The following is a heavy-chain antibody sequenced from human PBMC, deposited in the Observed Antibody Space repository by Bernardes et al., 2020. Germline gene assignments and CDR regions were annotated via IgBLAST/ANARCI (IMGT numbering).Heavy chain of an antibody. Sequence: GGSLRFSCAASGFIFGNFWMNWVRKAPGKGLEWVANIRQDGSEKNYVDSVKGRLTISRDNAKNSLYLQMNSLRAEDTAVYYCVSGKYDWYLDLWGRGTLVTVSS. CDR1: GFIFGNFW. V-gene: IGHV3-7*01. D-gene: IGHD1-26*01. CDR2: IRQDGSEK. J-gene: IGHJ2*01. CDR3: VSGKYDWYLDL.